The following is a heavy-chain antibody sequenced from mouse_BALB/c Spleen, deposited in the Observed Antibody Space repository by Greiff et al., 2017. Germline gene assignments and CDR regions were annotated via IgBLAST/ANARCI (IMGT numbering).Heavy chain of an antibody. Sequence: QVQLKESGPGLVQPSQSLSITCTVSGFSLTSYGVHWVRQSPGKGLEWLGVIWSGGSTDYNAAFISRLSISKDNSKSQVFFKMNSLQANDTAIYYCARKYPYGNYAMDYWGQGTSVTVSS. D-gene: IGHD2-1*01. CDR1: GFSLTSYG. CDR2: IWSGGST. CDR3: ARKYPYGNYAMDY. J-gene: IGHJ4*01. V-gene: IGHV2-2*02.